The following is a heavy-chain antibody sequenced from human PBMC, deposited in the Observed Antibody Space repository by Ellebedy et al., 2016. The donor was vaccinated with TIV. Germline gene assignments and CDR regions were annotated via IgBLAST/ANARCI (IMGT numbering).Heavy chain of an antibody. D-gene: IGHD6-13*01. CDR2: IYYSWST. CDR1: GGSISSRSYY. J-gene: IGHJ5*02. Sequence: MPSETLSLTCGVSGGSISSRSYYWGWIRQPPGKGLEWIGSIYYSWSTYYNPSLKSRVTISVDTSKNQFSLKLSSVTAADTAVYYCARHPDSSNWYMVWWFDPWGQGTLVTVSS. CDR3: ARHPDSSNWYMVWWFDP. V-gene: IGHV4-39*01.